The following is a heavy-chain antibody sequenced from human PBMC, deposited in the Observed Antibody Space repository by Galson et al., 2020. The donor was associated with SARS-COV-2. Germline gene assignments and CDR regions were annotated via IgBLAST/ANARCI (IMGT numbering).Heavy chain of an antibody. CDR3: TRGWITMTSVIGYYYMDV. CDR2: IRSKVYGGTT. CDR1: GFTFGDYV. J-gene: IGHJ6*03. V-gene: IGHV3-49*05. Sequence: KLGESLKISCTASGFTFGDYVMSWFRQAPGKGLEWVGFIRSKVYGGTTEYAASVKGRFTISRDDSKSIAYLQMNSLKTEDTAVYYCTRGWITMTSVIGYYYMDVWGKGTTVTVSS. D-gene: IGHD3-22*01.